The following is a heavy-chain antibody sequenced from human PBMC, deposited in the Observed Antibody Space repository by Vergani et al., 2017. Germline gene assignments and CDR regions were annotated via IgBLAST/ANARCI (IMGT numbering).Heavy chain of an antibody. Sequence: EVQLVQSGAEVKKPGESLTISCKGSGYSFTSYWIGWVRQMPGKGLEWMGIIYPGDSDTRYSPSFQGQVTISADKSISTAYLQWSSLKASDTAMYYCERRLTIFGVVGAFDYWGQGTLVTVSS. CDR3: ERRLTIFGVVGAFDY. D-gene: IGHD3-3*01. V-gene: IGHV5-51*01. J-gene: IGHJ4*02. CDR1: GYSFTSYW. CDR2: IYPGDSDT.